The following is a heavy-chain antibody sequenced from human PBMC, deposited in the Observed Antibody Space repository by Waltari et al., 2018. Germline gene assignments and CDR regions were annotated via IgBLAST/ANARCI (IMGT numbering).Heavy chain of an antibody. CDR1: GFSFGGFG. CDR3: AKAFRGYSGSYFDI. Sequence: EVQLLESGGGLVQPGGSLRLSCAASGFSFGGFGMNWVRQAPGRGVEWVSGVSCSGATTYYADSGRGRFTVSRDNNRNTMYLQMNSLRAEDTAVYYCAKAFRGYSGSYFDIWGRGTLVAVSA. J-gene: IGHJ4*02. V-gene: IGHV3-23*01. D-gene: IGHD5-12*01. CDR2: VSCSGATT.